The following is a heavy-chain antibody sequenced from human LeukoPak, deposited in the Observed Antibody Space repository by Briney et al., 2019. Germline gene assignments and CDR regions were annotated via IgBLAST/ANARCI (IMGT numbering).Heavy chain of an antibody. CDR2: MSSSSSYI. J-gene: IGHJ4*02. CDR1: GFTFSSYS. Sequence: GGSLRLSCAASGFTFSSYSMNWVRQAPGKGLEWVSFMSSSSSYIYYADSVKGRFTISRDNANNSLFLQMNSLRAEDTSVYYCATSDYGGLDYWGQGTLVTVSS. V-gene: IGHV3-21*01. D-gene: IGHD4-23*01. CDR3: ATSDYGGLDY.